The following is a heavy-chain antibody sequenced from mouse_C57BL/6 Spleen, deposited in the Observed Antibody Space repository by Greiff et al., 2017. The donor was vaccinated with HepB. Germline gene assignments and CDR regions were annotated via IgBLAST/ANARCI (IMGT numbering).Heavy chain of an antibody. CDR1: GYTFTSYW. J-gene: IGHJ1*03. Sequence: VQLQQPGAELVRPGTSVKLSCKASGYTFTSYWMHWVKQRPGQGLEWIGVIDPSDSYTNYNQKFKGKATLPVDTSSSTAYIQLSSLTSEDSAVYYWARWHYYGSSYWYCDVWGTGTTVTVSS. V-gene: IGHV1-59*01. D-gene: IGHD1-1*01. CDR2: IDPSDSYT. CDR3: ARWHYYGSSYWYCDV.